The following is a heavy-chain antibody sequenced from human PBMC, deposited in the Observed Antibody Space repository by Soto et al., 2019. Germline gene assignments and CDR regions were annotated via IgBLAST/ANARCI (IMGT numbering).Heavy chain of an antibody. J-gene: IGHJ6*02. V-gene: IGHV4-59*01. CDR2: VYYSDGT. Sequence: QVQLKESGPGLVKPSETLALPCTVSGGSIGSYYWSWIRQPPGRGLEWIGCVYYSDGTNYNPSLKSRVTMSMDKSNSQFSLRLSSVTAADTAVYYCARTESSSWSFFYYGMDVWGQGTTVTVSS. CDR1: GGSIGSYY. CDR3: ARTESSSWSFFYYGMDV. D-gene: IGHD6-13*01.